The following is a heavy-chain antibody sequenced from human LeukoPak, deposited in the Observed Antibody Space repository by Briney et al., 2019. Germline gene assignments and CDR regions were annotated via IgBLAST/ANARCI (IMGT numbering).Heavy chain of an antibody. V-gene: IGHV4-39*01. CDR1: GGSIYSTTFY. J-gene: IGHJ4*02. CDR2: MYYDGST. Sequence: PSETLSLACTVSGGSIYSTTFYWGWIRQPPGKGLEWIGSMYYDGSTYHNPSLKSRVTISVDTSNNQFSLKLTSVTAADTAVYFRARRSDSGSDDGEDYFDYWGQGTLVTVSS. CDR3: ARRSDSGSDDGEDYFDY. D-gene: IGHD1-26*01.